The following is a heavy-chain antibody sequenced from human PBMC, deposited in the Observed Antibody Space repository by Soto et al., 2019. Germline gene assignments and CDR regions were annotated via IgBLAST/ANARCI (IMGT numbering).Heavy chain of an antibody. Sequence: QVQLMQSGAEVKKPWASVKVSCKASGDTFTDYYIHWVRQAPGQGLEWMGTVNPSGGHTTYAQHFLGRVTMTRDTSTSTLYMELTSLTSDDTAVYYCARGGHVVVVTAALDYWGQGTLVTVSS. CDR3: ARGGHVVVVTAALDY. J-gene: IGHJ4*02. CDR2: VNPSGGHT. CDR1: GDTFTDYY. D-gene: IGHD2-21*02. V-gene: IGHV1-46*01.